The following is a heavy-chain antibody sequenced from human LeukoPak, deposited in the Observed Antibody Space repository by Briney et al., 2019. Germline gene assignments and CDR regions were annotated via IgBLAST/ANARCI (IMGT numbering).Heavy chain of an antibody. Sequence: PGGSLRLSCAASGFTFSSYAMSWVRQAPGKGLEWVSAISGSGGSTYYADSVKGRFAISRDNTKNTLYLQMNSLRADDTAVYYCARDLGYCSSTSCYTPRYFDYWGQGTLVTVPS. CDR1: GFTFSSYA. CDR3: ARDLGYCSSTSCYTPRYFDY. V-gene: IGHV3-23*01. D-gene: IGHD2-2*02. CDR2: ISGSGGST. J-gene: IGHJ4*02.